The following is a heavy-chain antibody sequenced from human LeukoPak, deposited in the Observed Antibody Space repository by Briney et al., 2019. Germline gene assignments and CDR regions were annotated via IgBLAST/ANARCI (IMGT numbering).Heavy chain of an antibody. D-gene: IGHD5-18*01. CDR1: GFTFSSYE. J-gene: IGHJ4*02. CDR2: IRYDGSNK. V-gene: IGHV3-30*02. Sequence: HPGGSLRLSCAASGFTFSSYEMNWVRQAPGKGLEWVAFIRYDGSNKYYADSVKGRFTISRDNSKNTLYLQMNSLRAEDTAVYYCAKDRGGYSYAAYFDYWGQGTLDTVSS. CDR3: AKDRGGYSYAAYFDY.